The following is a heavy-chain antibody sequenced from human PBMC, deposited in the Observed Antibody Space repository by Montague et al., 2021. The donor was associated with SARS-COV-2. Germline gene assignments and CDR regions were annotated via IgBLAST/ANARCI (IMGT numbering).Heavy chain of an antibody. Sequence: SLRLSCAASGFTSTSYAMNWVRQAPGKGLEWVAATWSDGSSKYYADSVKGRFTISRDNSKNTLYLQMNSPRAEDTAVYYCARGPTGWDPFDIWGQGTMVTVSS. CDR3: ARGPTGWDPFDI. V-gene: IGHV3-33*01. J-gene: IGHJ3*02. CDR1: GFTSTSYA. D-gene: IGHD4-11*01. CDR2: TWSDGSSK.